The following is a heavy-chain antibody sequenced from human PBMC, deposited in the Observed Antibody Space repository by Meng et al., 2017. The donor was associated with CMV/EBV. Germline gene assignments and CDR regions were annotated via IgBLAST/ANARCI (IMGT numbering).Heavy chain of an antibody. J-gene: IGHJ4*02. Sequence: VGSGGGLGTPVEALSHSCALSQINYSTYYMNWVRQAPGEGLEWVASIGGSSTDIAYSESVRGRFTISRDIPKNSLYRQMKSLRVEDTAFYYCATEPNWGKHWGQGALVTVSS. CDR1: QINYSTYY. D-gene: IGHD7-27*01. CDR3: ATEPNWGKH. V-gene: IGHV3-21*01. CDR2: IGGSSTDI.